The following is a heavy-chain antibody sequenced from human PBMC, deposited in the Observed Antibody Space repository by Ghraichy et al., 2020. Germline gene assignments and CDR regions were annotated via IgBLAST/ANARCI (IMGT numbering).Heavy chain of an antibody. V-gene: IGHV4-61*01. CDR3: ASRVVWVAKGPPDYYYGMDV. D-gene: IGHD2-15*01. J-gene: IGHJ6*02. CDR2: IYYSGST. CDR1: GGALVCSRYY. Sequence: SETLSLTCTVSGGALVCSRYYLRWILQPPGKGLEWIWYIYYSGSTNYNPSLKSRVTISVDTSKNQFSLQLSSVTAADTAVYYCASRVVWVAKGPPDYYYGMDVCGQGTTVTVSS.